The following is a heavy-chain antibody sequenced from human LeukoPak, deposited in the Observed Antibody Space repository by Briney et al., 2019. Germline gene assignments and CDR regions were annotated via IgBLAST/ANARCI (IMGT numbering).Heavy chain of an antibody. CDR2: IYRGGST. CDR1: GDSVSSSNW. V-gene: IGHV4-4*02. CDR3: ARNGGNSDLDY. Sequence: SGTLSLTCAVSGDSVSSSNWWTWVRQPPGKGLEWIGEIYRGGSTNYNPSLKSRVTISVDKSKNQFSVKLSSVSAADTAVYYCARNGGNSDLDYWGQGTLVTVSS. J-gene: IGHJ4*02. D-gene: IGHD4-23*01.